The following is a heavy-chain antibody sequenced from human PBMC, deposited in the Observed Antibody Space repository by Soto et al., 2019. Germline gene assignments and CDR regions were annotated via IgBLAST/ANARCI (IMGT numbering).Heavy chain of an antibody. Sequence: SVKVSCKASGFTFTSSAVQWVRQARGQRLEWIGWIVVGSGNTNYAQKFQERVTITRDMSTSTAYMELSSLRSEDTAVYYCAASYDSSGYYYGGNYWGQGTLVTVSS. CDR1: GFTFTSSA. CDR3: AASYDSSGYYYGGNY. CDR2: IVVGSGNT. V-gene: IGHV1-58*01. J-gene: IGHJ4*02. D-gene: IGHD3-22*01.